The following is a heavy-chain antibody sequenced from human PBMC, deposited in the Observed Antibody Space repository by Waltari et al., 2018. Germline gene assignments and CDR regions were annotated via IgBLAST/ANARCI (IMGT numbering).Heavy chain of an antibody. V-gene: IGHV4-39*01. CDR3: ARHESWSGVGNY. J-gene: IGHJ4*02. D-gene: IGHD3-10*01. CDR2: IYYRGST. Sequence: QLQLQESGPGLVKPSETLSLTCTVSGGSISSSGYYWGWIRQPPGKGLEWIGSIYYRGSTYYNPSLKSRVTISVDTSKNQFSLKASSVTAADTAVYYCARHESWSGVGNYWGQGALVTVSS. CDR1: GGSISSSGYY.